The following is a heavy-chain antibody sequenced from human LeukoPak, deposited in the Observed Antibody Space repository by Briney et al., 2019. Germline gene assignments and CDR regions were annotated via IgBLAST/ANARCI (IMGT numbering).Heavy chain of an antibody. V-gene: IGHV3-11*06. CDR2: ISGSSSYT. CDR1: GFPLSEYY. Sequence: PGGSLRLACVVSGFPLSEYYMSWIRQAPGKGPEWVSYISGSSSYTNSADSVKGRFTISRDNPKNSLFLQMNSLRAEDTAVYYCAKGLRLPGVYYWSRETLVTVSS. D-gene: IGHD2-8*01. CDR3: AKGLRLPGVYY. J-gene: IGHJ4*02.